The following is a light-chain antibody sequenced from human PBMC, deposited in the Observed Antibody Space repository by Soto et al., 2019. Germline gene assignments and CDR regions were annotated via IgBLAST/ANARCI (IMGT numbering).Light chain of an antibody. CDR1: KLGDKY. V-gene: IGLV3-1*01. Sequence: SYELTQPPSVSVSTGQTASITCSGDKLGDKYACWYQQKPGQSPVLVIYQDSKRPSGIPERFSGSNSGNTVTLTISGTQAMAEADYYCQAWDSSTAVFGGGTKLTV. CDR2: QDS. J-gene: IGLJ2*01. CDR3: QAWDSSTAV.